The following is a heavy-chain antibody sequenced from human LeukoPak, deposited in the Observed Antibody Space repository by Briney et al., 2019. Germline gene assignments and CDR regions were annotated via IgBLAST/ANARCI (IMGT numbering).Heavy chain of an antibody. CDR3: AKEGFDI. J-gene: IGHJ3*02. CDR2: ISYDGSNK. CDR1: GSTFSSYG. Sequence: GRSLRLSCAASGSTFSSYGMHWVRQAPGKGLEWGADISYDGSNKYYADSVKGRFTISRDKSKNTLYLQINSLRAEDTAVYYWAKEGFDIWGQGTIRTVSS. V-gene: IGHV3-30*18.